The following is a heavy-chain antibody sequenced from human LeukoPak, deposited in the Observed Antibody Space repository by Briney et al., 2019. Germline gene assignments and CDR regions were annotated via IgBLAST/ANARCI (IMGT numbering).Heavy chain of an antibody. Sequence: GGSLRLSCEASGFIFSSYAMTWVRQAPGKGLGWVSGISDRGGSTYYADSVKGRFTISRDSAKNSLYLQMNSLRDEDTAIYYCARGPPLFTNWGQGTLVAVSS. D-gene: IGHD3-10*01. CDR2: ISDRGGST. J-gene: IGHJ4*02. CDR3: ARGPPLFTN. V-gene: IGHV3-23*01. CDR1: GFIFSSYA.